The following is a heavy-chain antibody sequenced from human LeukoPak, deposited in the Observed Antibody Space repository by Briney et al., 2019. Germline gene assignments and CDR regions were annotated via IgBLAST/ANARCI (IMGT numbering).Heavy chain of an antibody. CDR3: ARDPTSMVTMGDY. J-gene: IGHJ4*02. Sequence: PGGSLRLSCAASGFIVSTNYFIWFGKAPGKGLEWFSVIYADGRTYYADSVKGRFTISRDNSKNTLSLQMNRLRAEDTAVYYCARDPTSMVTMGDYWGQGTLVTVSS. CDR2: IYADGRT. CDR1: GFIVSTNY. D-gene: IGHD4-17*01. V-gene: IGHV3-53*01.